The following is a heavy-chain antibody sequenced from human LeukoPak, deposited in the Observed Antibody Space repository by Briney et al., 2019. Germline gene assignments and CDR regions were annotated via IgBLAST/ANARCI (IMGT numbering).Heavy chain of an antibody. CDR1: GFTFSSYW. V-gene: IGHV3-7*01. Sequence: GGSLRLSCAASGFTFSSYWMSWVRQAPGKGLEWVANIKQDGSEKYYVDSVKGRFTISRDNAKNSLYLQMNSLRAEDTAVYYCASVGMITFGGVIAGDWYFDLWGRGTLVTVSS. CDR3: ASVGMITFGGVIAGDWYFDL. J-gene: IGHJ2*01. D-gene: IGHD3-16*02. CDR2: IKQDGSEK.